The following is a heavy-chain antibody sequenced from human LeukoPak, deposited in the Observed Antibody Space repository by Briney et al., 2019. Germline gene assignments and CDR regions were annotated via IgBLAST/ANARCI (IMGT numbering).Heavy chain of an antibody. J-gene: IGHJ3*02. CDR1: GFTFSSYG. D-gene: IGHD5-12*01. V-gene: IGHV3-23*01. CDR3: TRLSGHGLAFDI. CDR2: ISGSGGST. Sequence: GGSLRLSCAVSGFTFSSYGMSWVRQAPGKGLEWVSAISGSGGSTYYADSVKGRFTISRDNSKNTLYLQMNSLKTEDTAVYYCTRLSGHGLAFDIWGQGTMVTVSS.